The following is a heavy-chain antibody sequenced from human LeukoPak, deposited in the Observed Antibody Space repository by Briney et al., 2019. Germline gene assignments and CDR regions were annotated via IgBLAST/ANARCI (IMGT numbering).Heavy chain of an antibody. D-gene: IGHD3-10*02. CDR3: ARDWPLGSGTYPSHAFDI. V-gene: IGHV4-59*01. CDR1: GGTINSYY. Sequence: PSKTLSLTCTVSGGTINSYYWSWIRQPPGKGLEWIGYIYSSGRTNYNPSLKSRVTISVDTSKNQFFLKLSSVTAADTAVYYCARDWPLGSGTYPSHAFDIWGQGTVVTVSS. J-gene: IGHJ3*02. CDR2: IYSSGRT.